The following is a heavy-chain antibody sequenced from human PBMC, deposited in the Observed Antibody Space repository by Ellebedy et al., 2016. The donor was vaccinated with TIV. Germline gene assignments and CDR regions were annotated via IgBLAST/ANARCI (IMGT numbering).Heavy chain of an antibody. D-gene: IGHD3-22*01. V-gene: IGHV3-23*01. CDR1: GFTFSSFA. CDR2: LYGTGRGI. J-gene: IGHJ4*02. CDR3: VKGRGGGSDSSAPRYYFDY. Sequence: PGGSLRLSCAASGFTFSSFAMGWVRQTPGKGLEGVSGLYGTGRGIFYSDSVKGRFTISRDNSKNTLYLQMNSLRAEDTGIYYCVKGRGGGSDSSAPRYYFDYWGLGTLVTVSS.